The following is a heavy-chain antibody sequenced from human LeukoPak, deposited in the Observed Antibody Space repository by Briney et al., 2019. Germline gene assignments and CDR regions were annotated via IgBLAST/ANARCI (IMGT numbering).Heavy chain of an antibody. CDR3: ASEWQPLDP. CDR2: ISDSGGSK. D-gene: IGHD3-3*01. V-gene: IGHV3-23*01. J-gene: IGHJ5*02. Sequence: GWSLRLSCAASGFTFSSYAMNWVRQAPAKGLEGVSVISDSGGSKYYADSVKGRFTRFSDDSNNTLYLRMNSLRVDDTAIYYCASEWQPLDPWGQGTLVTVSS. CDR1: GFTFSSYA.